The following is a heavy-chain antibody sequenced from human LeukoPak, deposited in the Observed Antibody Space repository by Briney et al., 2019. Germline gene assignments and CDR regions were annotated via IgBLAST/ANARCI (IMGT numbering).Heavy chain of an antibody. CDR1: GFTVSSNY. CDR3: ARGPPYGSRSDYFDY. J-gene: IGHJ4*02. Sequence: GGSLRLSCAASGFTVSSNYMSWVRQAPGKGLEWVASIKKDVGEKFYVDSVKGRFTISRDNAKNSLYLHMNSLRVEDTAVYYCARGPPYGSRSDYFDYWGQGTLVTVSS. D-gene: IGHD3-10*01. CDR2: IKKDVGEK. V-gene: IGHV3-7*01.